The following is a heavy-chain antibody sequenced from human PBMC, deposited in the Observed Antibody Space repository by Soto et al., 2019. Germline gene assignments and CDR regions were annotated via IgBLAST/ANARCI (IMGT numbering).Heavy chain of an antibody. CDR3: ARRWGEGRVDY. CDR2: IYHSGNT. V-gene: IGHV4-4*02. J-gene: IGHJ4*02. CDR1: GGSISSSNW. D-gene: IGHD3-10*01. Sequence: QVQLQESGPGLVKPSGTLSLTCAVSGGSISSSNWWSWVRQPPGKGLEWIGEIYHSGNTNYNPSLKRRVTMAVYKSRNQFSLKLSSVTAADTAVYYCARRWGEGRVDYWGQGTLVTVSS.